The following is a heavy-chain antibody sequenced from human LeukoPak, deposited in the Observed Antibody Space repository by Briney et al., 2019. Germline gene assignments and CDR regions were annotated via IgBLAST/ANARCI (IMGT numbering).Heavy chain of an antibody. CDR3: AREGSGYYDY. Sequence: SETLSLTCTVSGGSISSYYWSWIRQPPGRGLEWIGYIYYSGSTNHNPSLKSRVTISVDTSKNQFSLKLSSVTAADTAVYYCAREGSGYYDYWGQGTLVTVSS. D-gene: IGHD3-22*01. J-gene: IGHJ4*02. CDR1: GGSISSYY. CDR2: IYYSGST. V-gene: IGHV4-59*01.